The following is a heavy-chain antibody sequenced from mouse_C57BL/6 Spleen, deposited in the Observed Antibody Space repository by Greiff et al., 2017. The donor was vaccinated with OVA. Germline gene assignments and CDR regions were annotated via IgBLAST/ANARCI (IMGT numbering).Heavy chain of an antibody. CDR3: ARDAYYSNYGYFDV. Sequence: EVQLQQSVAELVRPGASVKLSCTASGFNIKNTYMHWVKQRPEQGLEWIGWIAPANGNTKYAPKFQGKATITADTASNTAYLQLSSLTSEDTAIYYCARDAYYSNYGYFDVWGTGTTVTVSS. CDR2: IAPANGNT. D-gene: IGHD2-5*01. J-gene: IGHJ1*03. CDR1: GFNIKNTY. V-gene: IGHV14-3*01.